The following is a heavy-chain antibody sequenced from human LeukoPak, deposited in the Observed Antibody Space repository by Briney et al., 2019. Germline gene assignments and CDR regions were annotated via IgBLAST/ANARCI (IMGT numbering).Heavy chain of an antibody. CDR2: INHSGSA. Sequence: SETLSLTCAVYAGSFSGYYWSWIRQPPGKGLEWIGEINHSGSANYNPSLKSRVTISVDTSKNQFSLKLSSVTAADTAVYYCARGIRITMIVVVISNWFDPWGQGTLVTVSS. V-gene: IGHV4-34*01. J-gene: IGHJ5*02. D-gene: IGHD3-22*01. CDR1: AGSFSGYY. CDR3: ARGIRITMIVVVISNWFDP.